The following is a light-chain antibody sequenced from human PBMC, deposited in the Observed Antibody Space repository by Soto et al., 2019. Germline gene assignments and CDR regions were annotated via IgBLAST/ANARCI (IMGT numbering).Light chain of an antibody. V-gene: IGKV1-9*01. Sequence: ADRVNIPCRASQGMSSSLAWYQQKPGKAPKLLIYAASTLESGVPSRFSGSESGTDFTLTISSLQPEDSATYYCQQLSTYPLTFGGGTKV. CDR3: QQLSTYPLT. J-gene: IGKJ4*01. CDR1: QGMSSS. CDR2: AAS.